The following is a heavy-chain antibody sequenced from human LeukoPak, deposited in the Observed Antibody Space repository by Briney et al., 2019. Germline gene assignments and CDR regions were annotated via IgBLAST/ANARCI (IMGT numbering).Heavy chain of an antibody. CDR3: AKDYCSGGACVWFFDY. CDR2: INPSGDNT. J-gene: IGHJ4*02. V-gene: IGHV1-46*01. CDR1: GYTFSSYY. D-gene: IGHD2-15*01. Sequence: ASVKVSCKASGYTFSSYYMHWVRQAPGQGLEWMGTINPSGDNTRYAQAFQGRVTMTRDTSTSTEYMELSSLRSEDTAMYYCAKDYCSGGACVWFFDYWGQGTLVTVSS.